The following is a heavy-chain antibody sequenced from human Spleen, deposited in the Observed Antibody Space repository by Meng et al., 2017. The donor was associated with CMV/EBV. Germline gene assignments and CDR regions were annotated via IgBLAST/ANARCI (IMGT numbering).Heavy chain of an antibody. CDR2: ISGNGGEST. CDR3: ARDLTTIGDTAMLVLYYGMDV. D-gene: IGHD5-18*01. CDR1: GFRFTYYV. Sequence: GESLKISCAASGFRFTYYVMSWVRQAPGRGLEWVSPISGNGGESTYYADSVKGRFTISRDNSKNTLYLQMNSLRAQDTAVYYCARDLTTIGDTAMLVLYYGMDVWGRGTTVTVSS. J-gene: IGHJ6*02. V-gene: IGHV3-23*01.